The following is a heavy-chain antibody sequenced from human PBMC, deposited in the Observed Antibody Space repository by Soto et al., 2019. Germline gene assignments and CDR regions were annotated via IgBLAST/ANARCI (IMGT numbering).Heavy chain of an antibody. CDR2: ISGYNGNT. Sequence: ASVKVSCKASGYTFNTYAITWVRQAPGQGLEWMGWISGYNGNTNYAQTLQGRGTMTTDTSTSTAYLELRSLRSDDTAVYYCARTVEYDSIPYYYADFWGQGTLVTVPS. CDR3: ARTVEYDSIPYYYADF. D-gene: IGHD2-21*01. V-gene: IGHV1-18*01. CDR1: GYTFNTYA. J-gene: IGHJ4*01.